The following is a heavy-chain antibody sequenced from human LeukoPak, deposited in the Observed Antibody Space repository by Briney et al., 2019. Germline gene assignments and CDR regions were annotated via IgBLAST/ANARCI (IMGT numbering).Heavy chain of an antibody. CDR2: ISYEGSNK. CDR1: GFTLSSYA. V-gene: IGHV3-30-3*01. J-gene: IGHJ6*02. CDR3: ARVFYGSGTAPYYYGMDV. D-gene: IGHD3-10*01. Sequence: GRSLRLSCAASGFTLSSYAMHWVRQAPGKGLEWVAAISYEGSNKYYADFVRGRFTISRDNSKKTLDLQADSLRAEDTAVYYCARVFYGSGTAPYYYGMDVWGQGTTVTVSS.